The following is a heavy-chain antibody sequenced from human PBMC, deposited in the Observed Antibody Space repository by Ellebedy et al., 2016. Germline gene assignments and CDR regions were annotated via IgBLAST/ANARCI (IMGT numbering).Heavy chain of an antibody. V-gene: IGHV3-48*02. D-gene: IGHD2-21*01. CDR1: GFTFSSYS. CDR2: ISSSSSTI. J-gene: IGHJ2*01. Sequence: GESLKISCAASGFTFSSYSMNWVRQAPGKGLEWVSYISSSSSTIYYADSVKGRFTISRDNAKNSLYLQMNSLRDEDTAVYYCARDKPPLVDWYFDLWGRGTLVTVSS. CDR3: ARDKPPLVDWYFDL.